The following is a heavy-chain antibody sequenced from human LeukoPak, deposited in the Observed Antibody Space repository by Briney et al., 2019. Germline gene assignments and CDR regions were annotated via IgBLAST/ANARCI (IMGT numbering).Heavy chain of an antibody. V-gene: IGHV3-7*01. Sequence: PGGSLRLSCTASGFTFSSYWMSWVRQAPGKGLEWVANIKQDGSEKYYVDSVKGRFTISRDNAKNSLYLQMNSLRAEDTAVYYCARDAVGATTDYWGQGTLVTVSS. CDR3: ARDAVGATTDY. CDR2: IKQDGSEK. CDR1: GFTFSSYW. J-gene: IGHJ4*02. D-gene: IGHD1-26*01.